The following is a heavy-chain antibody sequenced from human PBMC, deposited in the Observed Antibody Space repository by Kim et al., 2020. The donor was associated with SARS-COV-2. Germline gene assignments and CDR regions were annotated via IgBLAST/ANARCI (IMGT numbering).Heavy chain of an antibody. J-gene: IGHJ3*02. V-gene: IGHV4-4*07. Sequence: TPSLKSRVTMSVDTAKNQFSLKLSSVTAADTAVYYCARDWEYQLPNAFDIWGQGTMVTVSS. CDR3: ARDWEYQLPNAFDI. D-gene: IGHD2-2*01.